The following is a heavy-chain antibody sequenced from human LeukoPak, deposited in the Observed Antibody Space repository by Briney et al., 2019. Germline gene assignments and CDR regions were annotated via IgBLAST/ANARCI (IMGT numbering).Heavy chain of an antibody. CDR1: GFTFSTFA. Sequence: GGSLRLSCVASGFTFSTFAMTWVRQAPGKGLEWVSSIGGSGSNPNYADSVRGRFTTSRDNSKNTLYLQMNRLTAEDTAVYYCGRDPNGDYVGAFEFWGQGTLASVS. CDR3: GRDPNGDYVGAFEF. V-gene: IGHV3-23*01. CDR2: IGGSGSNP. D-gene: IGHD4-17*01. J-gene: IGHJ3*01.